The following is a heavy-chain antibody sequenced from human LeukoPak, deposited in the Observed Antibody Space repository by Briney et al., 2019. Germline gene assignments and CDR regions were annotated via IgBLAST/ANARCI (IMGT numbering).Heavy chain of an antibody. V-gene: IGHV4-59*01. D-gene: IGHD3-22*01. CDR3: ARDEVVSDYAFDI. CDR2: IYYSGST. CDR1: GGSISSYY. J-gene: IGHJ3*02. Sequence: SETLSLTCTVSGGSISSYYWSWIRQPPGKGLEWIGYIYYSGSTNYNPSLKSRVTISVDTSKNQFSLKLSSVTAADTAVYYCARDEVVSDYAFDIWGQGTMVTVSS.